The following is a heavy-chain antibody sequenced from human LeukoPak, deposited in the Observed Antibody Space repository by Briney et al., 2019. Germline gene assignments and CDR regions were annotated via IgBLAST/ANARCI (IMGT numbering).Heavy chain of an antibody. V-gene: IGHV3-21*01. Sequence: GGSLRLSCAASGFTFSSYSMNWVRQAPGKGLEWVSSISSSSYIYYADSVKGRFTISRDNAKNSLYLQMNSLRAEDTAMYYCARDPRLTGSGFDYWGQGTLVTVSS. CDR3: ARDPRLTGSGFDY. D-gene: IGHD3-10*01. CDR2: ISSSSYI. J-gene: IGHJ4*02. CDR1: GFTFSSYS.